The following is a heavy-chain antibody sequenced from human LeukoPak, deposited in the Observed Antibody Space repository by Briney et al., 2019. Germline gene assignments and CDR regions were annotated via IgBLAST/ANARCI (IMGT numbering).Heavy chain of an antibody. D-gene: IGHD3-16*02. J-gene: IGHJ4*02. CDR3: ARSHDHLWGNYPDY. Sequence: PETLSLTCDVSGGSIDSTNWWNWVRQPPGKGLEWIGEIHHDGRINYNPSLKSRATLSVDKSKNQFSLRLNSVTAADTAMYYCARSHDHLWGNYPDYWGQGTLVTVSS. CDR1: GGSIDSTNW. V-gene: IGHV4-4*03. CDR2: IHHDGRI.